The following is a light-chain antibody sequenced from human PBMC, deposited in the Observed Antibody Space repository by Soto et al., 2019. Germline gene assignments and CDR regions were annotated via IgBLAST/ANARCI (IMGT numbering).Light chain of an antibody. J-gene: IGKJ1*01. CDR2: KAS. CDR1: QSISSW. Sequence: DIQMTQSPSTLSASVGDRVTITCRASQSISSWLAWYQQKPGKAPKLLIYKASSLESGVPSRFSGSGSGTEFTLTISSLQPDDFATYYCQQYNSLWTFGQETKVDIK. CDR3: QQYNSLWT. V-gene: IGKV1-5*03.